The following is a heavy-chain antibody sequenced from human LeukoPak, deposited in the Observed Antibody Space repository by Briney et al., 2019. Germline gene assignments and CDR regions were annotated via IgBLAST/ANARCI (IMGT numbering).Heavy chain of an antibody. V-gene: IGHV1-18*01. CDR3: ARIRTGTTYYYAMDV. CDR1: GYTFTSYG. J-gene: IGHJ6*02. Sequence: ASVKVSCKASGYTFTSYGISWVRQAPGQGLEWMGWISAYNGNTNYAQKLQGRVTMTTDTSTSTAYMELRSLRSDDTAVYYCARIRTGTTYYYAMDVWGQGTTVTVSS. CDR2: ISAYNGNT. D-gene: IGHD1-1*01.